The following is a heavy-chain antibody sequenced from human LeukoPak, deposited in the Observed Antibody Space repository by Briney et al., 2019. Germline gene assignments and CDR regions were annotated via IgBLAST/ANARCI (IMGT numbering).Heavy chain of an antibody. Sequence: PSETLSLTCTVSGGSISSYYWSWIRQPPGKGLEWIGYIYYSGSTNYNPSLKSRVTVSVDTSKNQFSLKLSSVTAADTAVYYCARDLRVGAKSRDAFDIWGQGTMVTVSS. V-gene: IGHV4-59*01. CDR1: GGSISSYY. CDR3: ARDLRVGAKSRDAFDI. CDR2: IYYSGST. D-gene: IGHD1-26*01. J-gene: IGHJ3*02.